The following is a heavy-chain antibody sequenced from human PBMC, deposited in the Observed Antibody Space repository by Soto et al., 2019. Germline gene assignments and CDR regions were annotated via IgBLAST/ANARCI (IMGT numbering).Heavy chain of an antibody. Sequence: DVQLVESGGGLIQPGESLRLSCAAFGLTVSGKKYVAWVRQAPGKGLEWVSALYDVDGSFYADSVKGRFTTSSDSSKTTVYLQMNGQRPDDTAVYYCASWHEREHAYDVWGQGTTVTVSS. CDR1: GLTVSGKKY. CDR2: LYDVDGS. D-gene: IGHD1-1*01. J-gene: IGHJ3*01. V-gene: IGHV3-53*01. CDR3: ASWHEREHAYDV.